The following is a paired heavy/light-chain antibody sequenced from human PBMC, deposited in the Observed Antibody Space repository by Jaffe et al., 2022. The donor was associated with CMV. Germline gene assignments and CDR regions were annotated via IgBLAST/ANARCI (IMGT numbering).Heavy chain of an antibody. V-gene: IGHV1-18*01. CDR2: ISAYNGNT. D-gene: IGHD3-22*01. J-gene: IGHJ5*02. CDR3: ARGRTHYYDSSGYYYVGEYNWFDP. Sequence: QVQLVQSGAEVKKPGASVKVSCKASGYTFTSYGISWVRQAPGQGLEWMGWISAYNGNTNYAQKLQGRVTMTTDTSTSTAYMELRSLRSDDTAVYYCARGRTHYYDSSGYYYVGEYNWFDPWGQGTLVTVSS. CDR1: GYTFTSYG.
Light chain of an antibody. CDR2: EDS. Sequence: SYELTQPPSVSVSPGQTARITCSGDALPKKYAYWYQQKSGQAPVLVIYEDSKRPSGIPERFSGSSSGTMATLTISGAQVEDEADYYCYSTDSSGNHGVFGTGTKVTVL. V-gene: IGLV3-10*01. CDR3: YSTDSSGNHGV. J-gene: IGLJ1*01. CDR1: ALPKKY.